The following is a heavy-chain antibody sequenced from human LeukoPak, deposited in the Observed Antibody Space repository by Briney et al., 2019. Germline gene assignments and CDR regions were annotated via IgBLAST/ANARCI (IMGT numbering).Heavy chain of an antibody. D-gene: IGHD5-18*01. CDR1: GFTFSSYG. CDR3: ARVEFRLGYRDYYLDY. V-gene: IGHV3-30*03. Sequence: GGSLRLSCAASGFTFSSYGMHWVRQAPGKGLEWVAVISYDGSNKYYADSVKGRFTVSRDNSKNTLYLQMNSLRAEDTAVYYCARVEFRLGYRDYYLDYWGQGTLVTVSS. CDR2: ISYDGSNK. J-gene: IGHJ4*02.